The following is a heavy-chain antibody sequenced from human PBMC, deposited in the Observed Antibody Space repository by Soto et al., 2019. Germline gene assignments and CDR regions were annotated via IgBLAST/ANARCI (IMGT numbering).Heavy chain of an antibody. V-gene: IGHV4-4*02. J-gene: IGHJ4*02. CDR2: ISHSGNA. Sequence: SETLSLTCAVSGDSISSSHWWNWVRQPPGKGLEWIGQISHSGNANYNPSLTSRVTISVDKSKNHFSLKLTSVTAADTAVYYCAARHFWSGPWTARRLDYWGQGTLVTVSS. D-gene: IGHD3-3*02. CDR3: AARHFWSGPWTARRLDY. CDR1: GDSISSSHW.